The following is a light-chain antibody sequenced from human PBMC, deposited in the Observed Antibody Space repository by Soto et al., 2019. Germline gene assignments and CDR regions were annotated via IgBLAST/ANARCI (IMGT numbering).Light chain of an antibody. CDR1: SSDLGSYNL. J-gene: IGLJ1*01. Sequence: QAVVTQPASVSGSPGQSITLSCTGTSSDLGSYNLVSWYQQHPGKAPKLMIYEGSKRPSGVSYRFSGSKSGNTGSLTISGLQTEDEADYYCCSYAGSSTFVFGTGTKVTVL. CDR3: CSYAGSSTFV. V-gene: IGLV2-23*01. CDR2: EGS.